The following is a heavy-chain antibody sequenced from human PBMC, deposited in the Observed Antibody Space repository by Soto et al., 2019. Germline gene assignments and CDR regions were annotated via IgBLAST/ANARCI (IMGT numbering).Heavy chain of an antibody. V-gene: IGHV3-74*01. CDR2: INSDGSST. CDR1: GFTFSTYL. J-gene: IGHJ5*02. D-gene: IGHD2-15*01. CDR3: ARGRYCSGGNCYRNWFDP. Sequence: PGGSLRLSCAASGFTFSTYLMHWVRQTPGKGLVWVSRINSDGSSTSYADSVKGRFTISRDNAKNTLYLQMNSLRAEDTAIYYCARGRYCSGGNCYRNWFDPWGQGTLVTVSS.